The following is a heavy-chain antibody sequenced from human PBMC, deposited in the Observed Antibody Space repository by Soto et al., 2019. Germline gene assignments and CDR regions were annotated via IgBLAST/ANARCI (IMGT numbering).Heavy chain of an antibody. CDR1: GFTFSSYS. V-gene: IGHV3-21*01. Sequence: PGGSLRLSCAASGFTFSSYSMNWVRHAPGKGLEWVSSISSSSSYIYYADSVKGRFTISRDNAKNSLYLQMNSLRAEDTAVYYCAKNGRGYYGSGLRYYFGYWGQGTLVTVSS. CDR2: ISSSSSYI. J-gene: IGHJ4*02. CDR3: AKNGRGYYGSGLRYYFGY. D-gene: IGHD3-10*01.